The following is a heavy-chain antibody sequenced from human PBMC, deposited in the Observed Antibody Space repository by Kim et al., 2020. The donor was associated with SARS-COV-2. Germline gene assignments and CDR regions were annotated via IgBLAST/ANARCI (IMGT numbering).Heavy chain of an antibody. CDR3: ARARFGSWSNYYGMDV. V-gene: IGHV4-59*01. Sequence: SETLSLTCTVSGGSIGSYYWSWVRLPPGKGLEWIGYVSYSGSTSYNPSLNSRVTISVGTSKNQFSLKLSSVTAADTAVYYCARARFGSWSNYYGMDVWGQGTAVTVSS. J-gene: IGHJ6*02. CDR2: VSYSGST. CDR1: GGSIGSYY. D-gene: IGHD3-10*01.